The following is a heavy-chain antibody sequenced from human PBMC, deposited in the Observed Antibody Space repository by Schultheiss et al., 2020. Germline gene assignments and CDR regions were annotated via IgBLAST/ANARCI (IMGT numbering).Heavy chain of an antibody. CDR2: IDYSGST. J-gene: IGHJ6*03. Sequence: SETLSLTCTVSGGSISSYYWSWIRQPPGKGLEWIGYIDYSGSTHSNPSLKSRVTISVDTSKNQFSLKLGSVTAADTAVYYCARVRSGYNYYYYYYMDVWGKGTTVTVSS. CDR3: ARVRSGYNYYYYYYMDV. D-gene: IGHD3-3*01. CDR1: GGSISSYY. V-gene: IGHV4-59*08.